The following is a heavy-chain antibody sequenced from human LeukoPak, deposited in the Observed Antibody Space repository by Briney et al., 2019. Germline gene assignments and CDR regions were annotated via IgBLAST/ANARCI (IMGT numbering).Heavy chain of an antibody. CDR1: GGSISSGGYY. CDR2: IYYSGST. Sequence: SETLSLTCTVSGGSISSGGYYWSWIRQHPGKGLEWIGYIYYSGSTYYNPSLKSRVTISVDTSKNQFSLKLSSVTAADTAVYYCARARGIIAAAIYWYFDLWGRGTLVTVSS. D-gene: IGHD6-13*01. J-gene: IGHJ2*01. CDR3: ARARGIIAAAIYWYFDL. V-gene: IGHV4-31*03.